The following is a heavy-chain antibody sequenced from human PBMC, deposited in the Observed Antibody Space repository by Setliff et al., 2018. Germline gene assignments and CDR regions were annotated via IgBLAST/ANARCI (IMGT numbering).Heavy chain of an antibody. CDR2: ISSDGKSQ. Sequence: PGGSLRLSCAASGFTFRSYAMHWVRQAPGKGLEWVAAISSDGKSQQYADSVQGRFTISTDNSKTTMYLQMDSLRPEDTAVYYCARNQVFVGHVMAIISGYDPWGQGTLVTVSS. J-gene: IGHJ4*02. CDR3: ARNQVFVGHVMAIISGYDP. V-gene: IGHV3-30*04. CDR1: GFTFRSYA. D-gene: IGHD3-3*01.